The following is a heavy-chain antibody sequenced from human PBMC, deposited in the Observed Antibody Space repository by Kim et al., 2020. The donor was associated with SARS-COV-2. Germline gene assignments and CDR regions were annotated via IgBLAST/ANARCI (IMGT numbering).Heavy chain of an antibody. D-gene: IGHD2-8*01. V-gene: IGHV3-23*01. J-gene: IGHJ6*04. CDR3: AKDIRCTNGVYHQDV. Sequence: DSVKGRLTVSRNNSKNTLYLQMNSLRAEDTAVYDCAKDIRCTNGVYHQDVWGKGTTVTVSS.